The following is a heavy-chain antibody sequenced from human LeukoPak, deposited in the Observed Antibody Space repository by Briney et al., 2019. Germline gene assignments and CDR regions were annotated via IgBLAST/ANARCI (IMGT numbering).Heavy chain of an antibody. Sequence: SETLSLTCAVYGGSFSGYYWSWIRQPPGKGLEWIGEINHSGSTNYNPSLKSRVTISVDTSKNQFSLKLSSVTAADTAVYYCARVGPTYYDYVWGSYRPTPFDYWGQGTLVTVSS. CDR3: ARVGPTYYDYVWGSYRPTPFDY. CDR2: INHSGST. J-gene: IGHJ4*02. D-gene: IGHD3-16*02. CDR1: GGSFSGYY. V-gene: IGHV4-34*01.